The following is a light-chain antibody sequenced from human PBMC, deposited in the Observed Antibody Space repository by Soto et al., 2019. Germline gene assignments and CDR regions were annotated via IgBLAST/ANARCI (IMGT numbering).Light chain of an antibody. J-gene: IGLJ2*01. Sequence: QSALTQPPSASGSPRQSVTISCTGTSSDVGGYNYVSWYQQHPGKAPKLMIYEVSKRPSGVPDRFSGSKSGNTASLTVSGLQAEDEADYYCSSYVGSNNLVFGGGTKVTVL. CDR3: SSYVGSNNLV. CDR2: EVS. V-gene: IGLV2-8*01. CDR1: SSDVGGYNY.